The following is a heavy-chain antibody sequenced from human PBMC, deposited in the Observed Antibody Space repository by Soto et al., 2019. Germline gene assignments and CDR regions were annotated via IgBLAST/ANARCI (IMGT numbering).Heavy chain of an antibody. CDR3: ARGRDSYSGSFHRPQEFDY. CDR2: INHSGST. J-gene: IGHJ4*02. V-gene: IGHV4-34*01. CDR1: GGSFSGYY. Sequence: QVQLQQWGAGLLKPSETLSLTCAVYGGSFSGYYWSWIRQPPGKGLEWIGEINHSGSTNYNPSLKCRVTISVDTSKNQFSLKLSSVTAADTAVYYCARGRDSYSGSFHRPQEFDYWGQGTLVTVSS. D-gene: IGHD1-26*01.